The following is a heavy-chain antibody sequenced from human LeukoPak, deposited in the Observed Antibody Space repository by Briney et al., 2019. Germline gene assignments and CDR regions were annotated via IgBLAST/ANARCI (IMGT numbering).Heavy chain of an antibody. J-gene: IGHJ4*02. CDR2: INHSGNT. CDR3: ARGQWLDNS. V-gene: IGHV4-34*01. Sequence: PSETLSLTSAVYGESLSGYYWTWIRQPPGKGLEWIGEINHSGNTNYNPSLKSRVTISVDTSKNEFSLKLTSVTAADTAVYYCARGQWLDNSWGQGTLVTVSS. D-gene: IGHD6-19*01. CDR1: GESLSGYY.